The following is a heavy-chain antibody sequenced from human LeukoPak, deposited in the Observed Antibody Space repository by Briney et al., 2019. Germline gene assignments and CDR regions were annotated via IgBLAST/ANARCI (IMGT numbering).Heavy chain of an antibody. CDR2: INWNGRIT. CDR1: GFTYDDYA. CDR3: ARGSVQLWLRDTYYYMDV. J-gene: IGHJ6*03. D-gene: IGHD5-18*01. V-gene: IGHV3-20*04. Sequence: GGSLRLSCAASGFTYDDYAMNWVRQVPGRGLEWVSGINWNGRITEYADSVKDRFTISRQNTKNSLYLYMNNLGGEDTALYFCARGSVQLWLRDTYYYMDVWGKGTTVTVSS.